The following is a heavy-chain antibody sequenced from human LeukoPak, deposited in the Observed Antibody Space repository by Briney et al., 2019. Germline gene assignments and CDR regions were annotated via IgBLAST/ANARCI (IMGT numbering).Heavy chain of an antibody. Sequence: PGGSLRLSCAASGLTFYSYGMRWVRQAPGKGLEWVSGISGSGDTTYYADSVKGRFTISRDNSKNTLYLQMNSLRVEDTAVYYCAKGHSAHGTGFDCWGQGTLVAVSS. V-gene: IGHV3-23*01. J-gene: IGHJ4*02. D-gene: IGHD1-14*01. CDR3: AKGHSAHGTGFDC. CDR1: GLTFYSYG. CDR2: ISGSGDTT.